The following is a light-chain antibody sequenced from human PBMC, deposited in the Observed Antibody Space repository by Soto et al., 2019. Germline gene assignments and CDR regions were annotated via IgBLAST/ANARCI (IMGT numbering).Light chain of an antibody. CDR1: RTNIGSNT. CDR2: SND. V-gene: IGLV1-44*01. J-gene: IGLJ7*01. Sequence: QSVLTQPPSASGTPGQRVTISCSGSRTNIGSNTVTWYQQLPGTAPRLLIYSNDQRPSGVPDRFSGSKSGTSASLAISGLQSEDEADYYCAAWYDSLNGHAVFGGGTQLTVL. CDR3: AAWYDSLNGHAV.